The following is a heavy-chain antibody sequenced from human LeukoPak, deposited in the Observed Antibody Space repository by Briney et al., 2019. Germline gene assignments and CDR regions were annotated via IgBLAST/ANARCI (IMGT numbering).Heavy chain of an antibody. CDR2: INHSGST. Sequence: ASETLSLTCAVYGGSFSGYYWSWIRQPPGKGLEWIGEINHSGSTNYNPSLKSRVTISVDTSKNQFSLKLSSVTAADTAVYYCARHVGNSGSGSYLTYFDYWGQGTLVTVSS. V-gene: IGHV4-34*01. CDR3: ARHVGNSGSGSYLTYFDY. CDR1: GGSFSGYY. D-gene: IGHD3-10*01. J-gene: IGHJ4*02.